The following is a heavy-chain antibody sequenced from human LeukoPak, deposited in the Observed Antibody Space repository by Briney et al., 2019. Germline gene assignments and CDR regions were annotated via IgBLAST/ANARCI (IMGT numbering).Heavy chain of an antibody. CDR2: ISSSSSYI. V-gene: IGHV3-21*01. Sequence: GGSLRLSCAASGLSFSSFAMSWVRQGPARGLEWVSSISSSSSYIYYADSVKGRFTISRDNAKNSLYLQMNSLRAEDTAVYYCARDRRLRGSSSWYALDYWGQGTLVTVSS. CDR3: ARDRRLRGSSSWYALDY. J-gene: IGHJ4*02. D-gene: IGHD6-13*01. CDR1: GLSFSSFA.